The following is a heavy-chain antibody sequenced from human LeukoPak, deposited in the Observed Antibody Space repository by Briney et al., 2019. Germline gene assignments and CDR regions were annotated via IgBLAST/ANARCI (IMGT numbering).Heavy chain of an antibody. D-gene: IGHD6-13*01. J-gene: IGHJ4*02. Sequence: ASMKVSCKASGYTFTSYGISWLRQAPGQGLEWMGWISGYNGNTNYAQKIQGRVTMTTDTSTSTAYMELRSLRSDDTAVYYCAVDASTAAAAPFDYWGQGTLVTVSS. CDR2: ISGYNGNT. CDR3: AVDASTAAAAPFDY. CDR1: GYTFTSYG. V-gene: IGHV1-18*01.